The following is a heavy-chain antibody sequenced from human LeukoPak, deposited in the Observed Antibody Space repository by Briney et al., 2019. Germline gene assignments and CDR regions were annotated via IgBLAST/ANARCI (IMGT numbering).Heavy chain of an antibody. D-gene: IGHD5-24*01. CDR1: GESFSSYY. CDR2: INHSGNT. CDR3: ARVDGDGYNIPDY. Sequence: PSETLSVTCAVYGESFSSYYWSWIRQPPGKGLEWIGEINHSGNTNYNPSLKSRVTISVDTSKNQFSLKLSSVTAADTAVYYCARVDGDGYNIPDYWGQGTLVTVSS. V-gene: IGHV4-34*01. J-gene: IGHJ4*02.